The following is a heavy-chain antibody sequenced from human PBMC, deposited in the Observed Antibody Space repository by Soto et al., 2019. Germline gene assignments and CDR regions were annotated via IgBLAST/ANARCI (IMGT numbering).Heavy chain of an antibody. CDR3: ARGKGMEENYYYHGMDV. J-gene: IGHJ6*02. Sequence: ASVKVSCKASGYSFTTYALHWVRQATGQPLEWMAWINGGNGNTKYSQKFQDRVTITRDTSASIAYMELSSLRSEDTAVYYCARGKGMEENYYYHGMDVWGQGTTVTVSS. CDR1: GYSFTTYA. V-gene: IGHV1-3*01. D-gene: IGHD1-1*01. CDR2: INGGNGNT.